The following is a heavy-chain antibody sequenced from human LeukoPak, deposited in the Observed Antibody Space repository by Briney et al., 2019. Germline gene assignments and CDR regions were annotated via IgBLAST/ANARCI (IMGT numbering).Heavy chain of an antibody. CDR1: GFTLSNAW. Sequence: GGALRLCCAASGFTLSNAWMRRVRQATGKGVEWVGRIKSKTNGGTPDYAAPVKGRFTISRDNSKNTPYLQMNSLKTEDTAVYYCTTAPNNNYDILTGTIDYWGQGTRVTVS. CDR2: IKSKTNGGTP. V-gene: IGHV3-15*01. CDR3: TTAPNNNYDILTGTIDY. J-gene: IGHJ4*02. D-gene: IGHD3-9*01.